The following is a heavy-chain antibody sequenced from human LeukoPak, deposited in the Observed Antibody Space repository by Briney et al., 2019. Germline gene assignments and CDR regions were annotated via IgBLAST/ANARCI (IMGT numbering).Heavy chain of an antibody. J-gene: IGHJ4*02. V-gene: IGHV3-30*18. CDR3: AKSLDAQAVADPFDY. Sequence: PGGSLRLSYAASGFLFSTYDMHWVREAPGKGLEWGAVVSYDGSNIYHAASVQGRFTISRDNSKNALYLQMNSLRAEDTAVYYCAKSLDAQAVADPFDYWGQGTLVTVSS. CDR1: GFLFSTYD. CDR2: VSYDGSNI. D-gene: IGHD6-19*01.